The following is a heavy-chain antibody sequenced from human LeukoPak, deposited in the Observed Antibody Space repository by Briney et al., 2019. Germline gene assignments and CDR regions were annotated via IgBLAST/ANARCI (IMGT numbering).Heavy chain of an antibody. Sequence: PGGSLRLSCAASGFTVSSNYMSWVRQAPGKGLEWVSVIYSGGSTYYSDSVKGRFTFSRHNSKNTLYLQMNSLGGEDRAVYYCARGTTYYYDSSGYYYDDYWGQGTLVTVSS. CDR3: ARGTTYYYDSSGYYYDDY. J-gene: IGHJ4*02. CDR2: IYSGGST. CDR1: GFTVSSNY. V-gene: IGHV3-53*01. D-gene: IGHD3-22*01.